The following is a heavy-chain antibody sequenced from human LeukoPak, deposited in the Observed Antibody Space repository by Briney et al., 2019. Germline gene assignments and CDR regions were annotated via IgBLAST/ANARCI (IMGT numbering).Heavy chain of an antibody. Sequence: GGSLRLSCVDSGFTFTNAWMSWVRQAPGKGLEWVGRIKSKTDGGTIDYAAPVKGRFTISRDDSKNTLYLQMNSLKAEDTAVYYCITRGVVAWGQGTLVTVSS. CDR3: ITRGVVA. CDR1: GFTFTNAW. V-gene: IGHV3-15*01. J-gene: IGHJ4*02. CDR2: IKSKTDGGTI. D-gene: IGHD2-15*01.